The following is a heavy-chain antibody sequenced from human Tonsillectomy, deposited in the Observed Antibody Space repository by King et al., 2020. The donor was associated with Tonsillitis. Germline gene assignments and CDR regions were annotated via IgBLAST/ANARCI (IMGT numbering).Heavy chain of an antibody. Sequence: VQLVESGAEVKKPGASVKVSCNASGYTFTGYYMHWVRQAPGQGLEWMGWINPDSCGTNFVQKFQGRVTMTRDTSITTAYMELSRLRSDDTAVYYCARARIAVAGTDAFDIWGQGTMVTVSS. CDR3: ARARIAVAGTDAFDI. CDR1: GYTFTGYY. D-gene: IGHD6-19*01. V-gene: IGHV1-2*02. CDR2: INPDSCGT. J-gene: IGHJ3*02.